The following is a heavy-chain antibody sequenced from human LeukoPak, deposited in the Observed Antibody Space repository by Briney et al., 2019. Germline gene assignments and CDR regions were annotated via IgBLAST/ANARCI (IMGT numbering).Heavy chain of an antibody. Sequence: SETLSLTCAVYGGSFSGYYWSWIRQPPGKGLEWIGEINHRGSTNYNPSLKSRVTISVDTSKNQFSLKLSSVTAADTAVYYCARGGRITMIVVVQRAFDIWGQGTMVTVSS. CDR1: GGSFSGYY. V-gene: IGHV4-34*01. D-gene: IGHD3-22*01. J-gene: IGHJ3*02. CDR2: INHRGST. CDR3: ARGGRITMIVVVQRAFDI.